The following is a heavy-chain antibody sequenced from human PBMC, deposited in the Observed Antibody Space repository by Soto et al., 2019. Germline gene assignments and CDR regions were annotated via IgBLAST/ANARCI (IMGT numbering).Heavy chain of an antibody. CDR2: IIPIFGTA. D-gene: IGHD6-13*01. J-gene: IGHJ5*02. Sequence: SVKVSCKASGGTFSSYAISWVRQAPGQGLEWMGGIIPIFGTANYAQKFQGRVTITADESTSTAYMELSSLRSEDTAVYYCARVWQQLANWFDPWGQGTLVTVAS. V-gene: IGHV1-69*13. CDR1: GGTFSSYA. CDR3: ARVWQQLANWFDP.